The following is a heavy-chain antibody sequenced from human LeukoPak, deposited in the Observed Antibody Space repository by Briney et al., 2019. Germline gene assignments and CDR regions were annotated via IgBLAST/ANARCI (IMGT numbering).Heavy chain of an antibody. Sequence: GGSLRLSCGASGFTFSNYNMNWVRQAPGEGLEWVSSINSRSTYIFYADSVMGRFTISRDNAKNSLFLQMNSLRAEDTAVYYCARDETNRFDSWGQGTLVTVSS. CDR2: INSRSTYI. V-gene: IGHV3-21*01. J-gene: IGHJ5*01. CDR1: GFTFSNYN. D-gene: IGHD1-14*01. CDR3: ARDETNRFDS.